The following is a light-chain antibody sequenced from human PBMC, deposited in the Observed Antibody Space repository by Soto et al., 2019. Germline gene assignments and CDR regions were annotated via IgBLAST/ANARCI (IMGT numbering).Light chain of an antibody. CDR2: EGS. J-gene: IGLJ3*02. CDR3: CSYAGGSPALV. Sequence: QSVLTQPASVSGSPGQSITISCTGTSSDVGGYNLVSWYQQHPGNAPKLMIFEGSKRPSGLSNRFSGSNSGNTASLTISGLQAEDEASYYCCSYAGGSPALVFGGGTQLTVL. V-gene: IGLV2-23*01. CDR1: SSDVGGYNL.